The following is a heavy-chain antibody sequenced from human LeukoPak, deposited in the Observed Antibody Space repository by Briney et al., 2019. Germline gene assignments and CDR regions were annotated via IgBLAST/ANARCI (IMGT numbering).Heavy chain of an antibody. Sequence: AISGSGGSTYYADSVKGRFTISRDNSKNTLYLQMNCLRAEDTAVYYCAKSRDVVATVFDYWGQGTLVTVSS. D-gene: IGHD5-12*01. CDR3: AKSRDVVATVFDY. CDR2: ISGSGGST. V-gene: IGHV3-23*01. J-gene: IGHJ4*02.